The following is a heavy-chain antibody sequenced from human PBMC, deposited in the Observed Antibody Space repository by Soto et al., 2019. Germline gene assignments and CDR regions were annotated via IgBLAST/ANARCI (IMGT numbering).Heavy chain of an antibody. CDR1: GESISSGGYY. V-gene: IGHV4-31*03. D-gene: IGHD6-6*01. J-gene: IGHJ4*02. Sequence: QVQLQESGPRLVRPSQTLSLTCNVSGESISSGGYYWSWIRHHPGKGLEWIGYIYDSESAYYNPALTSRVIISMDTSQNHFAMRLSSVTAADTAVYYCARASSSSSAADYWGQGTLVTVSS. CDR3: ARASSSSSAADY. CDR2: IYDSESA.